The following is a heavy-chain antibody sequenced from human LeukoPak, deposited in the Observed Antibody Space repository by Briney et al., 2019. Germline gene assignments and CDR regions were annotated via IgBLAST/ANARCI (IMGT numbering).Heavy chain of an antibody. Sequence: GGSLRLSCAASGFTFSSYAMSWVRQVPGKGPEWVANIRQDGSEIYYVDSEKGRSTISRDNAKNSLYLQMNSLRVEDRAVYYCARDKVSGPTLLDYWGQGTLVTVSS. V-gene: IGHV3-7*01. CDR1: GFTFSSYA. J-gene: IGHJ4*02. D-gene: IGHD5/OR15-5a*01. CDR3: ARDKVSGPTLLDY. CDR2: IRQDGSEI.